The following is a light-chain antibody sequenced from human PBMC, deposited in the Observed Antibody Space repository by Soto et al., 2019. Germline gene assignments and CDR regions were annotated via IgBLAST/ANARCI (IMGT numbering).Light chain of an antibody. CDR2: KAS. Sequence: DIPMTQSPSTLSVSVGDRVTITCRASQTISSWLAWYQQKPGKAPKLLIYKASTLKSGVPSRFSGSGSGTEFTLTISSLQPEDVATYYCQQSYSTPPGTFGGGTKVEIK. V-gene: IGKV1-5*03. CDR1: QTISSW. CDR3: QQSYSTPPGT. J-gene: IGKJ4*01.